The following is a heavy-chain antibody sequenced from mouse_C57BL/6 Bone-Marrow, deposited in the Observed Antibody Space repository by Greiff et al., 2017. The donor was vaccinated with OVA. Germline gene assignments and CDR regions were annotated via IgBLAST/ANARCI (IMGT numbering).Heavy chain of an antibody. CDR2: IYPGSGST. Sequence: QVQLQQPGAELVKPGASVKMSCKASGYTFTSYWITWVKQRPGQGLEWIGDIYPGSGSTNYNEKFKSKATLTVATSSSTAYMQLSSLTSEDSAVYYCAGGYYYWYFDVWGTGTTVTVSS. CDR1: GYTFTSYW. D-gene: IGHD2-3*01. CDR3: AGGYYYWYFDV. V-gene: IGHV1-55*01. J-gene: IGHJ1*03.